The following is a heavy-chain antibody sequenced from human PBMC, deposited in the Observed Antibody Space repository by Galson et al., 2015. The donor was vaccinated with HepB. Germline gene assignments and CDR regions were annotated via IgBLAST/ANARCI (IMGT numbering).Heavy chain of an antibody. D-gene: IGHD3-22*01. CDR1: GYSFTSYW. J-gene: IGHJ4*02. CDR2: IYPGDSDT. CDR3: ARRGRIYYDSSGYSESSDY. V-gene: IGHV5-51*01. Sequence: QSGAEVKKPGESLKISCQGSGYSFTSYWIAWVRQMPRKGLEWMGIIYPGDSDTRYSPSFQGQVTISVDKAINTAYLQWSSLQASDTAMYYCARRGRIYYDSSGYSESSDYWGQGTLVTVSS.